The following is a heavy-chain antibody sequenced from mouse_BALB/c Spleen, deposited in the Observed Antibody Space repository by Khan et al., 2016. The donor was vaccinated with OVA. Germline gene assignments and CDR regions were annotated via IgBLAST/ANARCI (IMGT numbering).Heavy chain of an antibody. CDR3: ARSGYGSFAY. D-gene: IGHD1-2*01. V-gene: IGHV1S29*02. Sequence: LQLQQSGPELVKPGASVKISCKASGYTFTDYNMDWVKQSHGESLEWIGYIFPNNGGTGYNQKFKTKATLTVDNSSSTAYMQLRSLTSEDSAVYYCARSGYGSFAYWGQGTLATVSA. CDR2: IFPNNGGT. CDR1: GYTFTDYN. J-gene: IGHJ3*01.